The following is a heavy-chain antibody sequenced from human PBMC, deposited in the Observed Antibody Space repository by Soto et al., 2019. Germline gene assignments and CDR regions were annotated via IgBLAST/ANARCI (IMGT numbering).Heavy chain of an antibody. J-gene: IGHJ6*01. CDR3: ARAYSSGWDSGGYYYYGMDV. V-gene: IGHV4-59*01. Sequence: QVQLQESGPGLVKPSETLSLTCTVSGGSISSYYWSWIRQPPGKGLEWIGYIYYSGSTNYNPSLKSRVTISVDTSKNQFSLKLSSVTAADTAVYYCARAYSSGWDSGGYYYYGMDVW. D-gene: IGHD6-19*01. CDR1: GGSISSYY. CDR2: IYYSGST.